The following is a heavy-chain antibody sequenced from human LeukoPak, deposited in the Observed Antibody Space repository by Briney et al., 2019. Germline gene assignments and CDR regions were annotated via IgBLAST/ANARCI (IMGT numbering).Heavy chain of an antibody. J-gene: IGHJ4*02. Sequence: GGSLRLSCAASGFTFSSYAMNWVRQAPGKGLEWVSVMSGGGGSTYYADSVKGRFTISRDNSKNTLYLQMNSLRAEDTAVYYCAKAGCTSATCYVNCWGQGTLATVSS. CDR2: MSGGGGST. D-gene: IGHD2-2*01. CDR1: GFTFSSYA. CDR3: AKAGCTSATCYVNC. V-gene: IGHV3-23*01.